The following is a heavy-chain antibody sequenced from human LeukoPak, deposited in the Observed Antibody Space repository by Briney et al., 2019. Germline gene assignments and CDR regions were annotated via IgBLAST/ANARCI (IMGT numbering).Heavy chain of an antibody. J-gene: IGHJ3*02. Sequence: SETLSLTCTVSGGSISSYYWSWIRQPPGKGLEWIGYIYYSGSTNYNPSLKSRGTISVDTSKNQFSLKLSSVTAADTAVYYCARALEAPGAFDIWGQGTMVTVSS. V-gene: IGHV4-59*01. CDR2: IYYSGST. CDR3: ARALEAPGAFDI. CDR1: GGSISSYY. D-gene: IGHD1-1*01.